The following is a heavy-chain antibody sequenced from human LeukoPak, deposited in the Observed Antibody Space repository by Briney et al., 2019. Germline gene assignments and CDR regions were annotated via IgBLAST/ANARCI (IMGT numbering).Heavy chain of an antibody. CDR1: GFIFSNFW. J-gene: IGHJ4*02. CDR3: ARDVDTNF. D-gene: IGHD2-21*01. V-gene: IGHV3-7*03. Sequence: PGWSLRLSCAASGFIFSNFWMTWVRQVPGKGVEWVANVGKDGSEKHYVDSVRGRFTISRDNAKNSVYLQMSGLRGEDTAIYYCARDVDTNFWGQGTLVTVSS. CDR2: VGKDGSEK.